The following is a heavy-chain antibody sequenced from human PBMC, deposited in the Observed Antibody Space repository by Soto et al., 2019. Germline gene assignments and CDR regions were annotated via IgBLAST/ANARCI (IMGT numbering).Heavy chain of an antibody. CDR1: GFTFSSYG. V-gene: IGHV3-33*01. CDR2: IWYDGSNK. CDR3: ARDKPVRSIAARTGGMGV. Sequence: LRLSCAASGFTFSSYGMHWVRQAPGKGLEWVAVIWYDGSNKYYADSVKGRFTISRDNSKNTLYLQMNSLRAEDTAVYYCARDKPVRSIAARTGGMGVWGQGTTVTVSS. D-gene: IGHD6-6*01. J-gene: IGHJ6*02.